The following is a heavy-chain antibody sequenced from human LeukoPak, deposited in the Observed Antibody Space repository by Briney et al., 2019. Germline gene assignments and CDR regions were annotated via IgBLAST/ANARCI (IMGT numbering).Heavy chain of an antibody. CDR3: AKRGDGGAWYDY. V-gene: IGHV3-74*01. D-gene: IGHD6-19*01. J-gene: IGHJ4*02. Sequence: GGSLRLSCAVSGFTFSSYWMDWVRQAPGKGLVWVSRISSDGSNTAYADSVKGRFTISRDNAKNTLYLQMSSVRAEDTAVYYCAKRGDGGAWYDYWGQGTLVIVSS. CDR1: GFTFSSYW. CDR2: ISSDGSNT.